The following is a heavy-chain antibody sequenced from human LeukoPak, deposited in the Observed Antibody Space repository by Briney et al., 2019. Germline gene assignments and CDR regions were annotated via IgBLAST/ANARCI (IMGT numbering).Heavy chain of an antibody. Sequence: SETLSLTCTVSGGSISSGGYYWSWIRQHPGKGLEWIGYIYYSGSTYYNPSLKSRGTISVDTSKNQFSLKLRSVTAADTAVYYCARAYSSSFDYWGQGTLVTVSS. CDR3: ARAYSSSFDY. D-gene: IGHD6-6*01. CDR2: IYYSGST. CDR1: GGSISSGGYY. V-gene: IGHV4-31*03. J-gene: IGHJ4*02.